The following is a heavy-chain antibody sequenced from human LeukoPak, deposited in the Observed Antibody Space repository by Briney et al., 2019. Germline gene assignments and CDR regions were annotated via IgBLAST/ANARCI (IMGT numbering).Heavy chain of an antibody. Sequence: PGGSLRLSCAASGFTFSSYEMNWVRQAPGKGLEWVSYISSSGSTIYYADSVKGRFTISRDNAKNSLYPQMNSLRAEDTAVYYCAREEDSYGDYPLLDLGMDVWGKGTTVTVSS. CDR3: AREEDSYGDYPLLDLGMDV. J-gene: IGHJ6*04. V-gene: IGHV3-48*03. CDR2: ISSSGSTI. D-gene: IGHD4-17*01. CDR1: GFTFSSYE.